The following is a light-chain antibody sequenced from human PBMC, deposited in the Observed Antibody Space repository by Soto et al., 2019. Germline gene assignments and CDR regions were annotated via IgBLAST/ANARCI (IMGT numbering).Light chain of an antibody. CDR3: QQYNNWPRT. V-gene: IGKV3-15*01. J-gene: IGKJ1*01. CDR2: GTS. CDR1: QSVSTN. Sequence: EIVMTQSPATLSVSPGERATLSCRASQSVSTNFAWYQQKPGQAPSLLIYGTSTRATGIPARFSGSGSGTEFTLTIRSLQSEDFAVYYCQQYNNWPRTFGQGTKVEIK.